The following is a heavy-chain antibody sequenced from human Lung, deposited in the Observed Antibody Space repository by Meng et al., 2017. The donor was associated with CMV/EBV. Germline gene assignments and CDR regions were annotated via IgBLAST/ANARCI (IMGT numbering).Heavy chain of an antibody. CDR1: GYTFTGYY. D-gene: IGHD2-15*01. V-gene: IGHV1-2*02. CDR3: ARAEVDCSGGSCYHN. Sequence: ASVKVSCKASGYTFTGYYMHWVRQAPGQGLEWMGWINPNSGGTNYAQKFQGRVTMTRDTSISTAYMELSRLRSDDTAVYYCARAEVDCSGGSCYHNWGQGTLVTVSS. J-gene: IGHJ4*02. CDR2: INPNSGGT.